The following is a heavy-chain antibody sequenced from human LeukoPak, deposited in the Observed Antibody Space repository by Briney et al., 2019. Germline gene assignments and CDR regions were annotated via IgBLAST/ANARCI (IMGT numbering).Heavy chain of an antibody. Sequence: GGSLRLSCVGSGFSFRSHALCWVRQAQEKGLEFVSGIYEYGGTTYYADSVKGRFSISRNNSKNTLYLQMDSLRGESTAVYYCAKDFLIIYSAHFDYWGQGALVTVSS. J-gene: IGHJ4*02. CDR1: GFSFRSHA. D-gene: IGHD2-21*01. CDR2: IYEYGGTT. V-gene: IGHV3-23*01. CDR3: AKDFLIIYSAHFDY.